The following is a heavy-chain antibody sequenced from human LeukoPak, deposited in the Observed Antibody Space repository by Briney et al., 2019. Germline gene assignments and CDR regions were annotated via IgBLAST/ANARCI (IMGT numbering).Heavy chain of an antibody. CDR3: ARDLGKGDRDAFDI. D-gene: IGHD3-16*01. J-gene: IGHJ3*02. V-gene: IGHV3-11*04. CDR2: ISSSGSTI. CDR1: GFTFSDYY. Sequence: PGGSLRLSCAASGFTFSDYYMSWIRQAPGKGLEWVSYISSSGSTIYYADSVKGRFTISRDNAKNSLYLQMNSLRAEDTAVYYCARDLGKGDRDAFDIWGQGTMVTVSS.